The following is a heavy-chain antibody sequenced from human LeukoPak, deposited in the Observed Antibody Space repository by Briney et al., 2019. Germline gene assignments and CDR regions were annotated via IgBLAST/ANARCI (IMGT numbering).Heavy chain of an antibody. Sequence: SETLSLTCTVSRGSINSPHWWTWVRQPPGKGLEWAGEISHTGNTYYNPSLKSRVTISVDTSKNQFSLKLSSVTAADTAVYYCASSKVFYCSGGSCYSRWFDPWGQGTLVTVSS. CDR2: ISHTGNT. CDR3: ASSKVFYCSGGSCYSRWFDP. V-gene: IGHV4-4*02. CDR1: RGSINSPHW. D-gene: IGHD2-15*01. J-gene: IGHJ5*02.